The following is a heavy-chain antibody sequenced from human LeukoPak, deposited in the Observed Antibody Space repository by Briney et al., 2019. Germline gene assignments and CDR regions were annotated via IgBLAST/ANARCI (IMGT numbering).Heavy chain of an antibody. Sequence: PGGSLRLSCAASGFSFSSYGMSWVRQAPGKGLEWVSAISSTGGTTYYADSVKGRFTISRDNSKNSLYLQMNSLRAEDTAVYYCARDSVAAAGTSFLYYFDYWGQGTLVTVSS. D-gene: IGHD6-13*01. CDR1: GFSFSSYG. CDR3: ARDSVAAAGTSFLYYFDY. V-gene: IGHV3-23*01. J-gene: IGHJ4*02. CDR2: ISSTGGTT.